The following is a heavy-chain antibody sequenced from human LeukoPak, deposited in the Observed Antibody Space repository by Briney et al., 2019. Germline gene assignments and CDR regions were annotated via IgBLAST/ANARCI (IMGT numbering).Heavy chain of an antibody. CDR2: ISAYNGNT. V-gene: IGHV1-18*04. J-gene: IGHJ3*02. Sequence: ASVKVSCKASGYTFTGYYMHWVRQAPGQGLEWMGWISAYNGNTNYAQKLQGRVTMTTDTSTSTAYMELRSLRSDDTAVYYCARDSYSSGWYVTLIWGQGTMVTVSS. CDR3: ARDSYSSGWYVTLI. CDR1: GYTFTGYY. D-gene: IGHD6-19*01.